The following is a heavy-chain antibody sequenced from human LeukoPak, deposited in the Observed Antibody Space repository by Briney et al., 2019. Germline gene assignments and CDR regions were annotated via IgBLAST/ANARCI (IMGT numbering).Heavy chain of an antibody. D-gene: IGHD3-9*01. CDR1: GGSISSSSSY. CDR3: ARHHVYYDILTGLDWFDP. V-gene: IGHV4-39*01. Sequence: SETLSLTCTVSGGSISSSSSYWGWIRQPPGKGLEWIGSIYYSGSTYYNPSLKSRVTISVDTSKNQFSLKLSSVTAADTAVYYCARHHVYYDILTGLDWFDPWGQGTLVTVSS. CDR2: IYYSGST. J-gene: IGHJ5*02.